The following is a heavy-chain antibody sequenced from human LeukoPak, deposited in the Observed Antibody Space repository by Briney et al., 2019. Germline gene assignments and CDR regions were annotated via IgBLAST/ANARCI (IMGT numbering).Heavy chain of an antibody. CDR1: GDSISSRSYY. V-gene: IGHV4-39*07. Sequence: SETLSLTCTVSGDSISSRSYYWGWIRQPPGKGLEWIGSIYHSGSTYYNPSLKSRVTISVDTSKNQFSLKLSSVTAADTAVYYCARGGYSSSSLYYYYYMDVWGKGTTVTVSS. J-gene: IGHJ6*03. D-gene: IGHD6-13*01. CDR2: IYHSGST. CDR3: ARGGYSSSSLYYYYYMDV.